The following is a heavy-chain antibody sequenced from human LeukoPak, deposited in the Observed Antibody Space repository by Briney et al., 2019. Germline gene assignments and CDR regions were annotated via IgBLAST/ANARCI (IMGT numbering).Heavy chain of an antibody. J-gene: IGHJ4*02. V-gene: IGHV4-59*08. CDR3: ARQTSSSWYIDY. CDR1: GGSISSYY. D-gene: IGHD6-13*01. CDR2: IYYSGST. Sequence: PSETLSLTCTVSGGSISSYYWSWIRQPPGKGLEWIGYIYYSGSTNYNPSLKSRVTISVDTSKNQFSLKLSSVTAADTAVYYCARQTSSSWYIDYWGQGTLVTVSS.